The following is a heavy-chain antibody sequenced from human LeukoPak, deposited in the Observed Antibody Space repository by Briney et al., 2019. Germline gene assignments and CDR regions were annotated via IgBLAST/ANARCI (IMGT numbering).Heavy chain of an antibody. CDR2: IFLSGST. Sequence: SQTLSLTCTVSGGSISTRSSYWGWVRQPPGKGLGWIGNIFLSGSTYYSPSLKSRVTISLDTSKNQFSLNLSSVTAADTAVYYCARGGDGYPFDYWGEGTLDTVSS. V-gene: IGHV4-39*07. D-gene: IGHD5-24*01. J-gene: IGHJ4*02. CDR3: ARGGDGYPFDY. CDR1: GGSISTRSSY.